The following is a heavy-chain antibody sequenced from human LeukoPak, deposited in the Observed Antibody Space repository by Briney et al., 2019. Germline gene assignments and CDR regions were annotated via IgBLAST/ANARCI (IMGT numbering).Heavy chain of an antibody. CDR3: ARGDVEMATIDAFDI. V-gene: IGHV1-69*04. CDR2: IIPILGIA. D-gene: IGHD5-24*01. CDR1: GGTFSSYA. J-gene: IGHJ3*02. Sequence: GASVKVSCKASGGTFSSYAISWVRQAPGQELEWMGRIIPILGIANYAQKFQGRVTITADKSTSTAYMELSSLRSEDTAVYYCARGDVEMATIDAFDIWGQGPMLTVSS.